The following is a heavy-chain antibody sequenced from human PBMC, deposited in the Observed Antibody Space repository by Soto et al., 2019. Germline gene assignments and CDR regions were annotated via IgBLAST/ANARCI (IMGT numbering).Heavy chain of an antibody. V-gene: IGHV4-59*01. Sequence: PSETLSLTCTVSGGSISSYYWSWIRQPPGKGLEWIGYIYYSGSTNYNPSLKSRVTISVDTSKNQFSLKLSSVTAADTAVYYCARDIGYSYGQTYGMDVWGQGTTVTVSS. CDR1: GGSISSYY. J-gene: IGHJ6*02. CDR2: IYYSGST. D-gene: IGHD5-18*01. CDR3: ARDIGYSYGQTYGMDV.